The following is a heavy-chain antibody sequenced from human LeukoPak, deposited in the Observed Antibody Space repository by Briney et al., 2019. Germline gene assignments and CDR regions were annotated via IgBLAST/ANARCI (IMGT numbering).Heavy chain of an antibody. CDR1: GFTFRRNW. J-gene: IGHJ4*02. CDR2: INPDGSQK. Sequence: GGSLRLSCEASGFTFRRNWMSWVRQAPGKGLEWVANINPDGSQKYYVDSVKGRFTISRDNTKSSLSLQMNSLGAEDTAMYYCATLLGRDTIFDYWGQGTLVTVSS. V-gene: IGHV3-7*01. CDR3: ATLLGRDTIFDY. D-gene: IGHD2/OR15-2a*01.